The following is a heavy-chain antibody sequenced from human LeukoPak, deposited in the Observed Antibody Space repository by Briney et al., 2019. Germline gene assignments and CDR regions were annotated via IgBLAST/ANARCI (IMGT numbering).Heavy chain of an antibody. CDR1: GYTFTSYD. CDR2: MNPNSGNT. J-gene: IGHJ3*02. V-gene: IGHV1-8*01. Sequence: ASVKVSCKASGYTFTSYDINWVRPATGQGLEWMGWMNPNSGNTGYAQKFQGRVTMTRNTSISTAYMELSSLRSEDTAVYYCARALRYFDWLLPDDAFDIWGQGTMVTVSS. CDR3: ARALRYFDWLLPDDAFDI. D-gene: IGHD3-9*01.